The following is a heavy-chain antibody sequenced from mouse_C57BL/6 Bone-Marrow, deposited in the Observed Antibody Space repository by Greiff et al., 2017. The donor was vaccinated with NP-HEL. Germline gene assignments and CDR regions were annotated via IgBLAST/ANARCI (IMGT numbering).Heavy chain of an antibody. CDR2: IDPENGDT. CDR1: GFNIKDDY. D-gene: IGHD1-1*01. CDR3: TTTVARDYAMDY. V-gene: IGHV14-4*01. J-gene: IGHJ4*01. Sequence: EVKLVESGAELVRPGASVKLSCTASGFNIKDDYMHWVKQRPEQGLEWIGWIDPENGDTEYASKFQGKATITADTSSNTAYLQLSSLTSEDTAVYYCTTTVARDYAMDYWGQGTSVTVSS.